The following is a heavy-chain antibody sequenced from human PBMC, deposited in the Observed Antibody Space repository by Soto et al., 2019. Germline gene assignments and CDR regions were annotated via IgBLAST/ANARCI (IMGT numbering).Heavy chain of an antibody. D-gene: IGHD2-15*01. J-gene: IGHJ4*02. V-gene: IGHV1-8*01. Sequence: QVQLVQSGAEVKKPGASVKVSCKASGYTFTSYDINWVRQATGQGLEWLGWMNPNSGNTGYAQKFQGRVTMTRNTSINTAYMELSSLRSEDTAVYYCARVSQHCSGGNCYFPFDCWGQGTLVTVSS. CDR2: MNPNSGNT. CDR1: GYTFTSYD. CDR3: ARVSQHCSGGNCYFPFDC.